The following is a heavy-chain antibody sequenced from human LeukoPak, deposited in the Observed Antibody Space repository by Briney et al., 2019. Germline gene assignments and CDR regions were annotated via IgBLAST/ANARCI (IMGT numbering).Heavy chain of an antibody. J-gene: IGHJ3*02. CDR3: ARLSFWVFEI. V-gene: IGHV3-9*01. Sequence: GRFLRLSCAASGFTFDDYAMHWVRQAPGKGLEWVSGISWNSGSIGYADSVKGRFTISRDNAKNSLYLQMNSLRAEDTAVYFCARLSFWVFEIWGQGTMVTVSS. D-gene: IGHD3-16*01. CDR2: ISWNSGSI. CDR1: GFTFDDYA.